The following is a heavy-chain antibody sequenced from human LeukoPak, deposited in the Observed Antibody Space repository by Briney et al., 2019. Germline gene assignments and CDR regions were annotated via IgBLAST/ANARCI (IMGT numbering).Heavy chain of an antibody. D-gene: IGHD1-26*01. V-gene: IGHV3-9*01. CDR1: GFTFDDYA. J-gene: IGHJ4*02. Sequence: GGSLRLSCAASGFTFDDYAMHWVRQAPGKGLEWVSGISWNSGSIGYADSVKGRFTISRDTSKNTLFLQMNSLRAEDTAVYYCARIYSGSHYSWGQGTLVTISS. CDR2: ISWNSGSI. CDR3: ARIYSGSHYS.